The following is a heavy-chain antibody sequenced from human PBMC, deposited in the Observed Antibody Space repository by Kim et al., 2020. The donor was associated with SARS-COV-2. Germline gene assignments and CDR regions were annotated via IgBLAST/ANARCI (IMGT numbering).Heavy chain of an antibody. CDR3: ARVVSGSYEG. J-gene: IGHJ4*02. CDR2: NP. Sequence: NPKYSPKFQGRITINRDTSASTAYMEQSSLGSEDTAVYYCARVVSGSYEGWGQGTLVTVSS. D-gene: IGHD1-26*01. V-gene: IGHV1-3*01.